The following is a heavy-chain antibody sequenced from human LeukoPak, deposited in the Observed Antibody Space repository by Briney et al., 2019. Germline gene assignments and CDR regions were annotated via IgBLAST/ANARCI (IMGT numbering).Heavy chain of an antibody. CDR1: GFTFSRHD. V-gene: IGHV3-30*03. D-gene: IGHD6-19*01. CDR2: ISYDGSNK. J-gene: IGHJ4*02. Sequence: GGSLRLSCVASGFTFSRHDMNWVRQAPGKGLEWVAVISYDGSNKYYADSVKGRFTISRDNSKNTLYLQMNSLRAEDTAVYYCARDHSSGWYSDYFDYWGQGTLVTVSS. CDR3: ARDHSSGWYSDYFDY.